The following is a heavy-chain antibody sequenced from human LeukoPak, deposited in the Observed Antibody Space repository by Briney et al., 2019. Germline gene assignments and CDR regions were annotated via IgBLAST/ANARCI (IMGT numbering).Heavy chain of an antibody. Sequence: GGSLRLSCAASGFTFSSYWMSWVRQAPGKGLEWVSSISSSSSYIFYADSVKGRFTFSRDNAKNSLYLQMNSLRAEDTAVYYCAREWGAPAGVYWFDPWGQGTLVTVSS. CDR1: GFTFSSYW. CDR2: ISSSSSYI. CDR3: AREWGAPAGVYWFDP. J-gene: IGHJ5*02. V-gene: IGHV3-21*01. D-gene: IGHD1-26*01.